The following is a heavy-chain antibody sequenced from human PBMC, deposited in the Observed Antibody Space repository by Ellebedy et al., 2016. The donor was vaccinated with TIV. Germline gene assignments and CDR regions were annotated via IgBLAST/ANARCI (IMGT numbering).Heavy chain of an antibody. D-gene: IGHD6-19*01. CDR3: ARGLVRDAFDI. J-gene: IGHJ3*02. V-gene: IGHV7-4-1*02. CDR2: INTNTGSP. CDR1: RYTFTNYV. Sequence: AASVKVSCKASRYTFTNYVMNWVRQAPGQGLEWMGWINTNTGSPTYAQGFTGRFVFSLDTTVSTAYLQISSLKADDTAVYYCARGLVRDAFDIWGQGTMVTVSS.